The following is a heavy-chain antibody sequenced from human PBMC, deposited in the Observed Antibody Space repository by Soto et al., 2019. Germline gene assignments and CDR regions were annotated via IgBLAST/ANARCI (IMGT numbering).Heavy chain of an antibody. Sequence: SETLSLTCTVSGGPISSSSYYWGWIRQPPGKGLEWIGSIYYSGSTYYNPSLKSRVTISVDTSKNQFSLKLSSVTAADTAVYYCARPRGGYDAFDIWGQGTMVTVSS. CDR1: GGPISSSSYY. CDR3: ARPRGGYDAFDI. CDR2: IYYSGST. V-gene: IGHV4-39*01. J-gene: IGHJ3*02. D-gene: IGHD3-22*01.